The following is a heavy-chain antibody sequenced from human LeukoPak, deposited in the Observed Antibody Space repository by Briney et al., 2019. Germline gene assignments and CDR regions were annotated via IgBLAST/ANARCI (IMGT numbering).Heavy chain of an antibody. J-gene: IGHJ4*02. D-gene: IGHD3-9*01. CDR1: GDSVSSNSAA. CDR2: TYYRSKWYN. V-gene: IGHV6-1*01. Sequence: LSQTLSLTCAISGDSVSSNSAAWNWIRQSPSRGLEWLGRTYYRSKWYNDYAVSVKSRITINPDTSKNQFSLQLNSVTPEDTAVYYCARSKTGILTGYYEPIDYWGQGTLVTVSS. CDR3: ARSKTGILTGYYEPIDY.